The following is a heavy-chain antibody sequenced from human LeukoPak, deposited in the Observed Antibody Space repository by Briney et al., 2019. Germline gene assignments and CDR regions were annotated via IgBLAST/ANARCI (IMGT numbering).Heavy chain of an antibody. J-gene: IGHJ6*02. D-gene: IGHD5-18*01. CDR1: GFTFSGYA. CDR3: ARGVGSYGHDYYYGLDF. V-gene: IGHV3-30-3*01. CDR2: ISYDGNNK. Sequence: GGSLRLSCAASGFTFSGYAMHWVRQAPGQGLEWLAEISYDGNNKYYADSVKGRFTISRDNSKNTLYLQMNSLRGEGAAVYYRARGVGSYGHDYYYGLDFWAQGTTVIVSS.